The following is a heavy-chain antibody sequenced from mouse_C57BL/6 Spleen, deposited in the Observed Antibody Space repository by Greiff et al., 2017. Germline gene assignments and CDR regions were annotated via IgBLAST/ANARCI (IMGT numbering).Heavy chain of an antibody. Sequence: QVQLQQSGAELVRPGASVTLSCKASGYTFTDYEMHWVKQTPVHGLEWIGAIDPETGGTAYNQKFKGKAILTADKSSSTAYMELRSLTSEDSAVYYCTGVGSYAMDYWGQGTSVTVSS. D-gene: IGHD1-1*01. CDR3: TGVGSYAMDY. CDR2: IDPETGGT. CDR1: GYTFTDYE. J-gene: IGHJ4*01. V-gene: IGHV1-15*01.